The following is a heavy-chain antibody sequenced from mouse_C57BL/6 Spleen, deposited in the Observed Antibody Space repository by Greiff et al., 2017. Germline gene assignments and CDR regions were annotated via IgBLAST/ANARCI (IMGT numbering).Heavy chain of an antibody. J-gene: IGHJ2*01. Sequence: EVQGVASGGGLVKPGGSLKLSCAASGFTFSSYTMSWVRQTPEKRLEWVATISGGGGNTYYPDSVKGRFTISRDNAKNTLYLQMSSLRSEDTALYYCARRGDYDGYYFDYWGQGTTLTVSS. V-gene: IGHV5-9*01. D-gene: IGHD2-4*01. CDR2: ISGGGGNT. CDR3: ARRGDYDGYYFDY. CDR1: GFTFSSYT.